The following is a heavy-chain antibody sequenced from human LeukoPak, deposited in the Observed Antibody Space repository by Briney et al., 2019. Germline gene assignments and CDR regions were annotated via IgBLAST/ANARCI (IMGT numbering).Heavy chain of an antibody. Sequence: PGGSLRLSCAASGFTFSSYTMNWVRQTPGKGLEWVSYITSSSSTIYYADSLKGRFTISRDNAKNSLYLQMNSLRAEDTTVYYCARGNNHDAFDIWGQGTMVTVSS. CDR1: GFTFSSYT. CDR3: ARGNNHDAFDI. D-gene: IGHD1-1*01. CDR2: ITSSSSTI. J-gene: IGHJ3*02. V-gene: IGHV3-48*01.